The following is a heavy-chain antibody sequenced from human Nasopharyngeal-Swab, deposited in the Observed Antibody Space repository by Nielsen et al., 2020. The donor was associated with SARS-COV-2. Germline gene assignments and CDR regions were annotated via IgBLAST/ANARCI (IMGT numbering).Heavy chain of an antibody. CDR2: IGDKAHNYAT. J-gene: IGHJ4*02. CDR3: TTDYYFDY. Sequence: VCQMPGKGLEWVGRIGDKAHNYATTYAASVKGRFTISRDDSKNTAFLQMDSLKTEDTALYYCTTDYYFDYWGQGTLVTVSS. V-gene: IGHV3-73*01.